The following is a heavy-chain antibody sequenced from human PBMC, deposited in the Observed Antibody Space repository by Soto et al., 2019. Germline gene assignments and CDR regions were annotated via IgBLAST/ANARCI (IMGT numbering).Heavy chain of an antibody. CDR3: ARVAVAVDY. V-gene: IGHV4-59*01. Sequence: QVQLQESGPGLVKPSETLSLTCTVSGGSISSYYWSWIRQPPGKGLEWIGYIYYSGSTNYNPSLKSRVTISVDTSKNQFSLKLSSVTAADTAVYYCARVAVAVDYWGQGTLVTVSS. D-gene: IGHD6-19*01. J-gene: IGHJ4*02. CDR1: GGSISSYY. CDR2: IYYSGST.